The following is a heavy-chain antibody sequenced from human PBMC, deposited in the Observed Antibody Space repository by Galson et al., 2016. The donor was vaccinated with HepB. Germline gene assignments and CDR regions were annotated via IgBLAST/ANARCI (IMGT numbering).Heavy chain of an antibody. CDR3: ARGDGYNYPDY. V-gene: IGHV1-3*01. CDR2: IHAGNGLS. CDR1: GYTFTPYG. J-gene: IGHJ4*02. D-gene: IGHD5-24*01. Sequence: SVKVSCKASGYTFTPYGMHWVRQAPGQRLEWMGWIHAGNGLSKYSYKFQGRVTITRDTSASTAYMELSSLRSEDTAVFYCARGDGYNYPDYWGQGTLVTVSS.